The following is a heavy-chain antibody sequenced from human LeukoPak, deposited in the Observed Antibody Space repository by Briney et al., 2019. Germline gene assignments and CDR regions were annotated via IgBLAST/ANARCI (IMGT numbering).Heavy chain of an antibody. CDR2: IYGNDDK. CDR3: VHDVPGDYGFDY. V-gene: IGHV2-5*01. Sequence: EPGPTLVNPTQTLTLTCTFSGFSLSTSVVGVGWIRQPPGKALEWLALIYGNDDKRYSASLKSRLTITKDTSKNQVVLTMTNMDPVDTATYYCVHDVPGDYGFDYWGQGTLVTVSS. J-gene: IGHJ4*02. CDR1: GFSLSTSVVG. D-gene: IGHD4-17*01.